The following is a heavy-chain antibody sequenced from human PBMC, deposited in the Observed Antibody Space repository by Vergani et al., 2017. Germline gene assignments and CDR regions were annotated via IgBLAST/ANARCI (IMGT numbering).Heavy chain of an antibody. CDR3: ARRSSGWYYYYMDV. Sequence: QVQLQESGPGLVKPSETLSLTCTVSGGSISSYYWSWIRQPPGKGLEWIGYIYYSGSTNYNPSLKSRVTISVDTSKNQFSLKLSSVTAADTAVYYCARRSSGWYYYYMDVWGKGTTVTVSS. D-gene: IGHD6-19*01. J-gene: IGHJ6*03. V-gene: IGHV4-59*01. CDR1: GGSISSYY. CDR2: IYYSGST.